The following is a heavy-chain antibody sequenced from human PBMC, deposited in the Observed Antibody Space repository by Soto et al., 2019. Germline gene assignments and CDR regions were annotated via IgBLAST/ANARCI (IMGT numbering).Heavy chain of an antibody. CDR3: ASETHGYSNGWSI. V-gene: IGHV3-53*02. Sequence: EVQLVETGGGLTQPGGSLRLSCSVSGFVVTDNYMTWVRQAPGKGLEWVSVIYNTGTTYYADSVKGRFTISWDISKNALDLQMNNLTIDDSAVYFCASETHGYSNGWSIWGHGTMVTVSS. D-gene: IGHD6-19*01. J-gene: IGHJ3*02. CDR1: GFVVTDNY. CDR2: IYNTGTT.